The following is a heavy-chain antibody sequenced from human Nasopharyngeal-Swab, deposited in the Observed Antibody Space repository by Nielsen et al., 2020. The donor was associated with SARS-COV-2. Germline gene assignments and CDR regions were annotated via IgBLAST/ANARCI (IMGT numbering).Heavy chain of an antibody. CDR2: IPTDDNPT. V-gene: IGHV3-74*01. Sequence: GGSLRLSCVASGFTLSNFVMHWVRQVPGEGLVWVSRIPTDDNPTTYADSVKGRFTISRDDARNTLYLQMNSLRVEDTAVYYCAKGTGATYRAIDYWGQRTLVTASS. J-gene: IGHJ4*02. D-gene: IGHD1-26*01. CDR3: AKGTGATYRAIDY. CDR1: GFTLSNFV.